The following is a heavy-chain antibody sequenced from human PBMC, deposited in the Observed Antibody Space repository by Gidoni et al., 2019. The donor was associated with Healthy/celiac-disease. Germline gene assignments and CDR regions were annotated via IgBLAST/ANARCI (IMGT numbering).Heavy chain of an antibody. Sequence: EVQLVESGGGLVKPGGSLRLSCAASGLTFSNAWMSWVRQAPGKGLEWVGRIKSKTDGGTTDYAAPVKGRFTISRDDSKNTLYLQMNSLKTEDTAVYYCTTDSPKEFRYYFDYWGQGTLVTVSS. J-gene: IGHJ4*02. CDR1: GLTFSNAW. CDR2: IKSKTDGGTT. CDR3: TTDSPKEFRYYFDY. V-gene: IGHV3-15*01.